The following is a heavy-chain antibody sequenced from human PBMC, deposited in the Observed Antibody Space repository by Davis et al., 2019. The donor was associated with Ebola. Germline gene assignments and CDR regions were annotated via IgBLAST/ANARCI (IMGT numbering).Heavy chain of an antibody. D-gene: IGHD2-2*01. CDR3: ARGYANWFDP. J-gene: IGHJ5*02. CDR1: GGSISSYY. V-gene: IGHV4-59*05. Sequence: MPGGSLRLSCTVSGGSISSYYWSWIRQPPGKGLEWIGSIYYSGSTYYNPSLKSRVTISVDTSKNQFSLKLSSVTAADTAVYYCARGYANWFDPWGQGTLVTVSS. CDR2: IYYSGST.